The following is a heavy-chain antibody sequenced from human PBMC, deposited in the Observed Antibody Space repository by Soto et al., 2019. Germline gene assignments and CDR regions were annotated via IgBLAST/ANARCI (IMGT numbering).Heavy chain of an antibody. CDR3: ATAMVRGVIIRSYAYGMDV. Sequence: GGSLRLSCAASGFAFSDYYMSLMRQSPGKGLEWVSYISISGSTIYYADSVKGRFTISRDNAKNSLYLQMNSLRAEDTAVYYCATAMVRGVIIRSYAYGMDVWGQGTTVTVSS. CDR2: ISISGSTI. J-gene: IGHJ6*02. V-gene: IGHV3-11*01. D-gene: IGHD3-10*01. CDR1: GFAFSDYY.